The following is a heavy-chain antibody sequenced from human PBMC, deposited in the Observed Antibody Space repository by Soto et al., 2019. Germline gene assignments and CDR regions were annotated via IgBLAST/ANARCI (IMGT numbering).Heavy chain of an antibody. D-gene: IGHD3-22*01. V-gene: IGHV3-15*01. CDR3: TKGSREESSGYHGSFQH. CDR2: IKSKSDGGTT. J-gene: IGHJ1*01. Sequence: EVQLVESGGGLVKPGGSLRLSCAASGFTLSNVWMSWVRQAPGKGLEWVGRIKSKSDGGTTDYAAPVKGKFTISRDDSKNTLYLQMNSLKTEDSAVYYCTKGSREESSGYHGSFQHWGQGTLVTVSS. CDR1: GFTLSNVW.